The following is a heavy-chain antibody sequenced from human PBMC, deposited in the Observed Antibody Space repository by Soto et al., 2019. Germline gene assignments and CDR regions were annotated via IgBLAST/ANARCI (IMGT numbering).Heavy chain of an antibody. Sequence: ASVKVSCKASGYTFTNYDINWVRQATGQGLEWMGWINPNSGNTGYAQKFQGRVTMTRNTSISTAYMELSSLRSEDTAAYCCARGGYCSRTSCYAPPSPYYYMHVWGTGTTVTVSS. CDR2: INPNSGNT. J-gene: IGHJ6*03. CDR3: ARGGYCSRTSCYAPPSPYYYMHV. CDR1: GYTFTNYD. D-gene: IGHD2-2*01. V-gene: IGHV1-8*01.